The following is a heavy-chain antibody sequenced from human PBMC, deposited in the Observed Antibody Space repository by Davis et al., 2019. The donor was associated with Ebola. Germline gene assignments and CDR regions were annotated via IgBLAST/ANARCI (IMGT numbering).Heavy chain of an antibody. Sequence: MPSETLSLTCTVSGGSVSSGGSYWTWIRQHPGKGLEWIGYIYYSGSTYYIPSLKSRVTISLDTSKNQFSLKLSSVTAADTAVYYCARENRRDLLSGRGLYFDSWGQGTLVTVSS. V-gene: IGHV4-31*03. CDR2: IYYSGST. J-gene: IGHJ4*02. CDR1: GGSVSSGGSY. CDR3: ARENRRDLLSGRGLYFDS. D-gene: IGHD6-25*01.